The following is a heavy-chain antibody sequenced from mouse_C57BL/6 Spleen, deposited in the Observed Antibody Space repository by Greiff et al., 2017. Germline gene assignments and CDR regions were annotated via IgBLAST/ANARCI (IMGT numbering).Heavy chain of an antibody. CDR3: ARERITTVVASGDAMDY. CDR2: ILPGSGST. CDR1: GYTFTGYW. V-gene: IGHV1-9*01. D-gene: IGHD1-1*01. J-gene: IGHJ4*01. Sequence: QVHVKQSGAELMKPGASVKLSCKATGYTFTGYWIEWVKQRPGHGLEWIGEILPGSGSTNYNEKFKGKATFTADTSSNTAYMQRSSLITEESAIYYCARERITTVVASGDAMDYWGQGTSVTVSS.